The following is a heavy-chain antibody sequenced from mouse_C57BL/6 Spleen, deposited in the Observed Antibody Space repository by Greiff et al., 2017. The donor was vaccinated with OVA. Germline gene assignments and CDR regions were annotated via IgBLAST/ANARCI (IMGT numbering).Heavy chain of an antibody. Sequence: EVKLMESGEGLVKPGGSLKLSCAASGFTFSSYAMSGVRQTPEKRLESVAYISSGGDNIYYADTVKGRFTISRDNARNTLYLQMSSLKSEDTAMYYCTRVVIYYGSSYYFDYWGQGTTLTVSS. CDR3: TRVVIYYGSSYYFDY. CDR2: ISSGGDNI. J-gene: IGHJ2*01. V-gene: IGHV5-9-1*02. D-gene: IGHD1-1*01. CDR1: GFTFSSYA.